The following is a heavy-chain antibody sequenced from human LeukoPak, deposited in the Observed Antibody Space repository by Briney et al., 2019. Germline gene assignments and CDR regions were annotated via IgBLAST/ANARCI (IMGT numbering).Heavy chain of an antibody. CDR1: GGSISSYY. CDR2: IYYSGST. J-gene: IGHJ3*02. D-gene: IGHD3-10*01. V-gene: IGHV4-59*01. CDR3: ARAVLWFGESDAFDI. Sequence: SETLSLTCTVSGGSISSYYWSWIRQPPGKGLEWIGYIYYSGSTNYNPSLKSRVTISVDTSKNQFSLKLSSVTAADTAVYYCARAVLWFGESDAFDIWGQGTMVTVSS.